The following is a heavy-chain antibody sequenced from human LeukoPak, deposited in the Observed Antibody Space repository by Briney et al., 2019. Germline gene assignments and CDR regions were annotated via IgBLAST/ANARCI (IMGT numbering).Heavy chain of an antibody. D-gene: IGHD3-9*01. J-gene: IGHJ5*02. V-gene: IGHV3-23*01. CDR2: ISGSGGST. Sequence: GGSLRLSCAASGFTFSSYAMSWVRQAPGKGLEWVSAISGSGGSTYYADSVKGRFTVSRDNSKNTLYLQMNSLRAEDTAVYYCAKGPRYFDWSDYTVFDPWGQGTLVTVSS. CDR3: AKGPRYFDWSDYTVFDP. CDR1: GFTFSSYA.